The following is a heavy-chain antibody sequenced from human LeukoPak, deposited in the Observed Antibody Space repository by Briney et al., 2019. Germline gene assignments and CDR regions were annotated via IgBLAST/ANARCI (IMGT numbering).Heavy chain of an antibody. D-gene: IGHD4-17*01. CDR2: ISYDGSNK. CDR3: AKDLDIYGDYDLPDY. V-gene: IGHV3-30*18. CDR1: GFTFSSYG. Sequence: GGSLRLSWAASGFTFSSYGMHWVRQAPGKGLEWVAVISYDGSNKYYADSVKGRFTISRDNSKNTLYLQMNSLRAEDTAVYYCAKDLDIYGDYDLPDYWGQGTLVTVSS. J-gene: IGHJ4*02.